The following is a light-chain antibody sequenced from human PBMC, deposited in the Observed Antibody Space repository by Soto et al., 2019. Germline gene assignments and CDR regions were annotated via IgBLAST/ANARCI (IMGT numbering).Light chain of an antibody. CDR1: HSVGTN. CDR3: QHYNSYSEA. V-gene: IGKV3-11*01. Sequence: EVVLTQSPATLSLSPGQRATLSCRASHSVGTNLMWYQQKPGQPPRLLISYASNRATGIPGRFSGSGSGTEFTLTISSLQPDDFATYYCQHYNSYSEAFGQGTKVELK. J-gene: IGKJ1*01. CDR2: YAS.